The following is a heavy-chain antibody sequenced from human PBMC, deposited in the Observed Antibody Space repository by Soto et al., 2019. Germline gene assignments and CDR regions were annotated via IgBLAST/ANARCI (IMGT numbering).Heavy chain of an antibody. CDR2: IYYDGTT. V-gene: IGHV4-39*02. D-gene: IGHD2-15*01. CDR1: GGSINSNNYY. CDR3: AKVVVAATRHTDFDS. J-gene: IGHJ4*02. Sequence: PSETLSLTCTVSGGSINSNNYYWAWIRRPPGKGLAWIANIYYDGTTYYNTSLKSRVTISRDTSKNQFSLRLTSMTAADTAVYYCAKVVVAATRHTDFDSWGQGTLVTV.